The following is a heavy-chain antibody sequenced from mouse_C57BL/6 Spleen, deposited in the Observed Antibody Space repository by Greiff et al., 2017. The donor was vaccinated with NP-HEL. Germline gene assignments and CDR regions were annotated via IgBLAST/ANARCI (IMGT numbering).Heavy chain of an antibody. Sequence: VQLQQSGAELVKPGASVKLSCKASGYTFTSYWMQWVKQRPGQGLEWIGEIDPSDSYTNYNQKFKGKATLTVDTSSSTAYMQLSSLTSEDSAVYYCARRGYYGYDGYAMDYWGQRTSVTVSS. D-gene: IGHD2-2*01. CDR2: IDPSDSYT. V-gene: IGHV1-50*01. CDR3: ARRGYYGYDGYAMDY. J-gene: IGHJ4*01. CDR1: GYTFTSYW.